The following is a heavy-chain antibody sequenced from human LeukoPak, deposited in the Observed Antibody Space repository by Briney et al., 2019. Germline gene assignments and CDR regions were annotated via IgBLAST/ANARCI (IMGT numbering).Heavy chain of an antibody. CDR1: GYTFTGYY. D-gene: IGHD3-3*01. Sequence: ASVKVSCKASGYTFTGYYMHWGRQAPGQGLEWMGWINPNSGGTNYAQKFQGRVTMTRDTSISTAYMELSRLRSDDTAVYYCAREVGYQYYDFWSGPRLDYWGQGTLVTVSS. V-gene: IGHV1-2*02. CDR3: AREVGYQYYDFWSGPRLDY. J-gene: IGHJ4*02. CDR2: INPNSGGT.